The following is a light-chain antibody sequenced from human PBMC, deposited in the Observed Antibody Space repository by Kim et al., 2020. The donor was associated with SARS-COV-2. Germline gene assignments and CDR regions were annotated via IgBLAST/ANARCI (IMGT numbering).Light chain of an antibody. V-gene: IGKV3-20*01. Sequence: EIVLTQSPGTLSLSPGERATLSCRASQSVSSSFLAWYQQRPGQTPRLLIYGASSRSPGIPDRFSGTGSGTDFTLTITRLEPDDFAVYFCHHYGDSPPYTYGQGTKVDIK. CDR3: HHYGDSPPYT. CDR2: GAS. CDR1: QSVSSSF. J-gene: IGKJ2*01.